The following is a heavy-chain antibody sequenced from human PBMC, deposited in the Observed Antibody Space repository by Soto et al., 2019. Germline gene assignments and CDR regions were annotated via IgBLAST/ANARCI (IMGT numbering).Heavy chain of an antibody. CDR3: ARDLGLIAVAGPFDY. CDR1: GYTFIDYY. J-gene: IGHJ4*02. Sequence: QVRLVQSGAEVKKPGASVKVSCKASGYTFIDYYMHWVRQAPGQGLEWMGWINPNSGGTKYAQKFQGRVTMTRDTSTSTAYMDLSRLRSDDTAVYYCARDLGLIAVAGPFDYWGQGTLVTVSS. D-gene: IGHD6-19*01. V-gene: IGHV1-2*02. CDR2: INPNSGGT.